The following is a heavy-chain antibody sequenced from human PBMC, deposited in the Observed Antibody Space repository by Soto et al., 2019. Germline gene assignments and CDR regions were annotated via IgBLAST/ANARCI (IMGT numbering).Heavy chain of an antibody. CDR3: ARGGQETDS. J-gene: IGHJ5*01. V-gene: IGHV1-69*14. Sequence: QVQLVQSGAEVKKPGSSVKVSCKASGGTFSSYALSWVRQAPGQGLEWMGGIIPMSGATNYAQKFQGRVTFTADKSTTTPYLELPTLRSEDTAVYYCARGGQETDSWGKGPWSPSPQ. D-gene: IGHD1-26*01. CDR2: IIPMSGAT. CDR1: GGTFSSYA.